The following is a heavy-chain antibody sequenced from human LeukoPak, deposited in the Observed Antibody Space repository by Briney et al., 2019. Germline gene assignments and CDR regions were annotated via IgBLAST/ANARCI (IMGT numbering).Heavy chain of an antibody. CDR2: ITPYNGDT. CDR3: VRDRWSRAYYPAFDL. CDR1: GYTFRNYG. V-gene: IGHV1-18*01. D-gene: IGHD2-8*02. J-gene: IGHJ3*01. Sequence: SVKVSCKASGYTFRNYGISWVRQAPGQGLAWMGWITPYNGDTSFAPRLQDRVTLTTDTSTSTAYMELRTLRSDDTAVYYCVRDRWSRAYYPAFDLWGQGTMLTVSS.